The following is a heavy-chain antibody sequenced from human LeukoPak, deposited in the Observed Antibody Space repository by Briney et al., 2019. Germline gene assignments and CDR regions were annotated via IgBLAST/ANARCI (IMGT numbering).Heavy chain of an antibody. CDR1: GFTFSSYA. J-gene: IGHJ4*02. CDR2: IKQDGSEK. Sequence: PGGSLRLSCAASGFTFSSYAMSWVRQAPGKGLEWVANIKQDGSEKYYVDSVKGRFTISRDNAKNSLYLQMNSLRAEDTAVYYCARDQIAVAGPYFDYWGQGTLVTVSS. V-gene: IGHV3-7*01. D-gene: IGHD6-19*01. CDR3: ARDQIAVAGPYFDY.